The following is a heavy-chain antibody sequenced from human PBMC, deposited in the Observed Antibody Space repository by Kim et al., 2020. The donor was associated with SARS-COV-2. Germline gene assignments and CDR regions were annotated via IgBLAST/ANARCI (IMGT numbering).Heavy chain of an antibody. D-gene: IGHD3-22*01. J-gene: IGHJ4*02. Sequence: SLTHRVTIPVDASKNQFSLRLSSVTAADTAVYYCARLNYYDSSGYYEFDYWGQGTLVTVSS. V-gene: IGHV4-39*01. CDR3: ARLNYYDSSGYYEFDY.